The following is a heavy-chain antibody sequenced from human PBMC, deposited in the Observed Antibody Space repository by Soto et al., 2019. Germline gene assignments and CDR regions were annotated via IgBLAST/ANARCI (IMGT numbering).Heavy chain of an antibody. V-gene: IGHV1-46*01. Sequence: SVKVSCKASGYTFTSYYMHWVRQAPGQGLEWMGIINPSGGSTSYAQKFQGRVTMTRDTSTSTVYMELSSLRSEDTAVYYCASGLPSSTRNYYYYGMDVWGQGTTVTVSS. D-gene: IGHD2-2*01. J-gene: IGHJ6*02. CDR1: GYTFTSYY. CDR3: ASGLPSSTRNYYYYGMDV. CDR2: INPSGGST.